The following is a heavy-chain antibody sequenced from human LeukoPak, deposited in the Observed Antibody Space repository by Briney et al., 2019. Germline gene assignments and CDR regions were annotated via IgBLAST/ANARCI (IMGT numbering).Heavy chain of an antibody. CDR3: ARDVPHNWFDT. V-gene: IGHV3-23*01. Sequence: PGGSLRLSCTASGFTFSIYAMTWVRQAPEKGLEWVSAISGSGDTTYYADSVKGRFTVSRDNAKNTLYLQMNSLRAEDTAVYYCARDVPHNWFDTWGQGTLVTVSS. J-gene: IGHJ5*02. CDR2: ISGSGDTT. CDR1: GFTFSIYA.